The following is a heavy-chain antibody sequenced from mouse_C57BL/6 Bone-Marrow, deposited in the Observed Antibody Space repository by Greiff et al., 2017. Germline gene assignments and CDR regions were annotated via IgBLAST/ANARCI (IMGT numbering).Heavy chain of an antibody. D-gene: IGHD1-1*01. V-gene: IGHV5-4*01. CDR2: ISDGGSYT. J-gene: IGHJ1*03. CDR3: ARRHYGSGWYFDV. Sequence: EVQLVESGGGLVKPGGSLKLSCAASGFTFSSYAMSWVRQTPEKRLEWVATISDGGSYTYYPDNVKGRFTISRDNAKNNLYLQMSHLKSEDTAMYYCARRHYGSGWYFDVWGTGTTVTVSS. CDR1: GFTFSSYA.